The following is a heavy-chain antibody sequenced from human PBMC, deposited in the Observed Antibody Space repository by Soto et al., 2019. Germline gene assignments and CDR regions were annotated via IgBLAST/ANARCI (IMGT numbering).Heavy chain of an antibody. V-gene: IGHV4-4*07. CDR1: GGSISSYY. CDR3: ARLGGLEMASNHFDY. J-gene: IGHJ4*02. Sequence: SETLSLTCTVSGGSISSYYWSWIRQPAGKGLEWIGRIYTSGSTNYNPSLKSRVTMSVDTSKNQFSLKLSSVTAADTAVDYGARLGGLEMASNHFDYWGQGTLVTVSS. CDR2: IYTSGST. D-gene: IGHD5-12*01.